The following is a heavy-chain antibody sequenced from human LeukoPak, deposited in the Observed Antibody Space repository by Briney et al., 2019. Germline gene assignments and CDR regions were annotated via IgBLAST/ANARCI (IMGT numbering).Heavy chain of an antibody. V-gene: IGHV3-13*01. J-gene: IGHJ5*02. D-gene: IGHD2-15*01. CDR3: ARGDATGFDP. Sequence: GGSLRLSCAASGFTFSTYDVHWVRQAAGKGLEWVSGIASAGDTYYSGSVKGRFTISRENAKNSLYLQMNSLRAGDTAVYYCARGDATGFDPWGQGTLVTVSS. CDR2: IASAGDT. CDR1: GFTFSTYD.